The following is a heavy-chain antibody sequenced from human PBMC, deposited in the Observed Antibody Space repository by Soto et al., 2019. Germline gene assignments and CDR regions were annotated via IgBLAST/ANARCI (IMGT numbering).Heavy chain of an antibody. J-gene: IGHJ5*02. CDR1: GGPFSSDA. CDR2: IIPIFGTA. D-gene: IGHD3-16*02. V-gene: IGHV1-69*12. Sequence: QVQLVQSGAEVKKPGSSVKVSCKASGGPFSSDAISWVRQAPGQGLEWMGGIIPIFGTANYAQKFQGRVTITAYESMSTAYMELSSLRSEDTAVYYCAREELSSNWFDPWGQGTLVTVSS. CDR3: AREELSSNWFDP.